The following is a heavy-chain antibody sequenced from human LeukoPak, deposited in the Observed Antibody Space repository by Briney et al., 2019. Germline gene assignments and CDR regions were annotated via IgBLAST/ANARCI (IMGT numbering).Heavy chain of an antibody. CDR2: MSYNVRS. CDR3: ARDEWEHNY. V-gene: IGHV4-59*11. D-gene: IGHD1-26*01. CDR1: GVSINNHY. J-gene: IGHJ4*02. Sequence: PSETLSLTCTVSGVSINNHYWSWIRQSPGKGLEWIGYMSYNVRSDYNPSLKGRVTISIDTSKNQLSLKLNSVTTADTAVYYYARDEWEHNYWGQETLVTVSS.